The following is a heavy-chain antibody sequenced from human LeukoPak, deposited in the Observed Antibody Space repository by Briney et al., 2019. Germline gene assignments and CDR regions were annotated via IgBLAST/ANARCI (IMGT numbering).Heavy chain of an antibody. CDR3: AKDIDSSSWEAFDI. J-gene: IGHJ3*02. CDR2: ISWNSGSI. CDR1: GFTFDDYA. V-gene: IGHV3-9*01. Sequence: PGRSLRLSCAASGFTFDDYAMHWVRHAPGKGLEWVSGISWNSGSIGYADSVKGRFTISRDNAKNSLYLQMNSLRAEDTALYYCAKDIDSSSWEAFDIWGQGTVVTVSS. D-gene: IGHD6-13*01.